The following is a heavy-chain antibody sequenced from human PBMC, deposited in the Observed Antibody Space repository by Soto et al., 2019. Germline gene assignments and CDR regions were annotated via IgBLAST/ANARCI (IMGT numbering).Heavy chain of an antibody. CDR1: GYMFTNYG. CDR2: ISGYNGKT. D-gene: IGHD3-22*01. J-gene: IGHJ4*02. CDR3: VRDHYYDNSGPLDY. Sequence: ASVKVSCKASGYMFTNYGINWVRQAPGQGLEWMGWISGYNGKTKNAQKFQGRVSLTTDKSTTTAYMELRSLRSDDTAIYYCVRDHYYDNSGPLDYLGQGTLVTVS. V-gene: IGHV1-18*01.